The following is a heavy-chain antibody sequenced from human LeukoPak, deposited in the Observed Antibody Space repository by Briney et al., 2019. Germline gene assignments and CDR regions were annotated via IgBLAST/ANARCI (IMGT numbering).Heavy chain of an antibody. CDR3: ARRRGSYRRYYFDY. D-gene: IGHD1-26*01. J-gene: IGHJ4*02. CDR2: INWNGGST. V-gene: IGHV3-20*04. CDR1: GFTFDDYG. Sequence: AGGSLRLSCAASGFTFDDYGMSWVRQAPGKGLEWVSGINWNGGSTGYADSVKGRSTISRDNAKNSLYLQMNSLRAEDTALYYCARRRGSYRRYYFDYWGQGTLVTVSS.